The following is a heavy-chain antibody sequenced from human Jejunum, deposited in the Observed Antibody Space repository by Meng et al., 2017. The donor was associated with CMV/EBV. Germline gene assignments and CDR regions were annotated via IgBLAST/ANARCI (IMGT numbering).Heavy chain of an antibody. J-gene: IGHJ4*01. CDR2: INADGGT. D-gene: IGHD3-16*01. CDR1: GFTVGSKY. Sequence: EVQLLESGGGLVQPGGSLTLSCAASGFTVGSKYMNWIRQAPGKGLQWVSVINADGGTHYADSVRGRFITSRDNSKNTVHLQMNSLTDEDTAVYYCGRDRGEGGFFDYWGQGTVVTVSS. V-gene: IGHV3-66*01. CDR3: GRDRGEGGFFDY.